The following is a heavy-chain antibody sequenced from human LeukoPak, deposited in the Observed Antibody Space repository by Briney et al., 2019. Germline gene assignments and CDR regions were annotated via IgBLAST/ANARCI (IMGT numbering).Heavy chain of an antibody. CDR3: ATTPRIAAAGNVRY. D-gene: IGHD6-13*01. J-gene: IGHJ4*02. CDR1: GGSFTGYS. V-gene: IGHV4-34*01. Sequence: SETLSLTCAVYGGSFTGYSWTWIRQPPGKGLEWIGDINHSGSTNYNPSLRSRLTISIDTSKNQFSLKLSSVTAADTAVYYCATTPRIAAAGNVRYWGQGTLVTVSS. CDR2: INHSGST.